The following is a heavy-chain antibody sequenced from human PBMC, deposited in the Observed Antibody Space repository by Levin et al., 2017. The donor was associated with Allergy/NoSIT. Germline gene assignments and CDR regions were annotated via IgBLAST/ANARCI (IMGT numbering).Heavy chain of an antibody. J-gene: IGHJ3*02. V-gene: IGHV4-31*03. CDR3: ARVYCRGDDCSDAFDI. CDR2: IYNSGST. D-gene: IGHD2-21*02. Sequence: SETLSLTCSLSGGSISSGGHYWSWIRQRPGKGLELIGYIYNSGSTYYSPSLKSRLTMSIDTSDNHFSLNLTSVTAADTAVYYCARVYCRGDDCSDAFDIWGQGTMVTVSS. CDR1: GGSISSGGHY.